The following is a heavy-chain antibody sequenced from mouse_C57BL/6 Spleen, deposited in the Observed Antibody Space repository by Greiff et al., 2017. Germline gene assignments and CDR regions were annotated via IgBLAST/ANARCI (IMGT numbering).Heavy chain of an antibody. V-gene: IGHV1-72*01. Sequence: QVQLKQPGAELVKPGASVKLSCKASGYTFTSYWMHWVKQRPGRGLEWIGRIDPNSGGTKYNEKFKSKATLTVDKPSSTAYMQLSSLTSEDSAVYYCAHDYGSSYGYFDVWGTGTTVTVSS. CDR1: GYTFTSYW. CDR3: AHDYGSSYGYFDV. J-gene: IGHJ1*03. D-gene: IGHD1-1*01. CDR2: IDPNSGGT.